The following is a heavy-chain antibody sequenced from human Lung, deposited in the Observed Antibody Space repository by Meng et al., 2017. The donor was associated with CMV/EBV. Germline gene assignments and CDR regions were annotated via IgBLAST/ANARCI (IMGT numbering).Heavy chain of an antibody. D-gene: IGHD2-21*02. V-gene: IGHV7-4-1*02. CDR2: INPSTAHP. CDR1: GNRLRSYA. J-gene: IGHJ4*02. Sequence: QLRLVQSGFELKKLVASVKVSCKASGNRLRSYAVNWRRQAPGRGLEWMGWINPSTAHPTYAQDFTGRFVFSLDISVNTAYLQINSLKAEDTAIYYCVRDVPDGDISLFDSWGQGTLVTVSS. CDR3: VRDVPDGDISLFDS.